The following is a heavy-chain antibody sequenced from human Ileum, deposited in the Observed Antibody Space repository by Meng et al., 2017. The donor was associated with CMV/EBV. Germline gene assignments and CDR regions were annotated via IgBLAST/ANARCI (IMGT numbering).Heavy chain of an antibody. D-gene: IGHD2-2*02. CDR2: ISYDGGDK. CDR3: ARGGRVVPTAIRQDC. J-gene: IGHJ4*02. V-gene: IGHV3-30*04. CDR1: GFTFTGYA. Sequence: SGFTFTGYAMPWVRQAPGKGLEWVAKISYDGGDKYYAHSVTGRFTISRDNSKNTLYLQINSLRTEDTGVYYCARGGRVVPTAIRQDCWGQGTLVTVSS.